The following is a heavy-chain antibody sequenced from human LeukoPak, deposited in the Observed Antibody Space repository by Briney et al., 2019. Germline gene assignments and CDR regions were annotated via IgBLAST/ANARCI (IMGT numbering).Heavy chain of an antibody. CDR3: ARTTSVGATTITSYGLDV. J-gene: IGHJ6*02. CDR2: INDSGTT. Sequence: SETLSLTCAVSGYSISSSHWWGWIRQPPGKGLEWIGYINDSGTTYYNPSLKSRVTMSVDMSKHQFSLKLTSVTAVDTAVYYCARTTSVGATTITSYGLDVWGQGTTVTVSS. V-gene: IGHV4-28*01. CDR1: GYSISSSHW. D-gene: IGHD1-26*01.